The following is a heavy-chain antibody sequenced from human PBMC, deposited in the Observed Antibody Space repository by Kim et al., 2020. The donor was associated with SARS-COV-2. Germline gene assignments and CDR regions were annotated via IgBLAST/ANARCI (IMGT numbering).Heavy chain of an antibody. J-gene: IGHJ2*01. D-gene: IGHD1-1*01. CDR1: GYSFTTHW. V-gene: IGHV5-10-1*01. CDR2: IDPRDSYT. CDR3: ARLDSTGAYAWYFDL. Sequence: GESLKISCKASGYSFTTHWIGWVRQMPGKGPEWMGRIDPRDSYTTYNPSFEGHVTMSADKTINTAYLQWASLKSSDTAMYYCARLDSTGAYAWYFDLWGRGTLVTVSS.